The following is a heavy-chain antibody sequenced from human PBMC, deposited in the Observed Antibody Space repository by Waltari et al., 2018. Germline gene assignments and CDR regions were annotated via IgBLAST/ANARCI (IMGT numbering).Heavy chain of an antibody. J-gene: IGHJ5*02. CDR1: GGSISSSSYY. CDR3: ARHKMVRGVIDP. D-gene: IGHD3-10*01. Sequence: QLQLQESGPGLVKPSETLSLTCTVSGGSISSSSYYWGWIRQPPGKGLEWIGSIYYSGSTYYNPSHKSRVTISVDTSKNQFSLKLSAVTAADTAGYYCARHKMVRGVIDPWGQGTLVTVSS. CDR2: IYYSGST. V-gene: IGHV4-39*01.